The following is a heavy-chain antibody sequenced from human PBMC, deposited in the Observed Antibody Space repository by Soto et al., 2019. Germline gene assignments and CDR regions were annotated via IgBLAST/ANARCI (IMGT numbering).Heavy chain of an antibody. Sequence: ASVKVSCKASGYTLTNYDMHWVRQAPGQGLEWMGIFNPRGGSTSLAQKFQGRVTMTWDTSTTTVYMEVSSLRSEDTAVYYCVRGATAVELTYDYWGQGTLVTVSS. D-gene: IGHD1-7*01. J-gene: IGHJ4*02. CDR2: FNPRGGST. V-gene: IGHV1-46*01. CDR1: GYTLTNYD. CDR3: VRGATAVELTYDY.